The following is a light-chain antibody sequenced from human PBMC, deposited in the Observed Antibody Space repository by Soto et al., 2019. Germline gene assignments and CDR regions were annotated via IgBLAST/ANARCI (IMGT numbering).Light chain of an antibody. CDR2: GAS. CDR1: QSVSSSH. CDR3: QQYSSFPRT. Sequence: IVLTQSPGTLSLSPGERATLSCRASQSVSSSHLAWYQQKPGLAPRLLIYGASSRATGIPDRFGGSGSGTDFTLTISRLEPDDFAAYYCQQYSSFPRTFGQGTKVDIK. J-gene: IGKJ1*01. V-gene: IGKV3-20*01.